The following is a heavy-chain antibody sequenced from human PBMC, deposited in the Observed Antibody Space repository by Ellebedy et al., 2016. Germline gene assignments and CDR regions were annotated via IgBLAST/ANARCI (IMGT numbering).Heavy chain of an antibody. CDR2: ISAYNGNT. CDR1: GYTFTSYG. CDR3: ARVGPFYYYYYMDV. Sequence: ASVKVSCXASGYTFTSYGISWVRQAPGQGLEWMGWISAYNGNTNYAQKLQGRVTMTTDTSTSTAYMELRSLRSDDTAVYYCARVGPFYYYYYMDVWGKGTTVTVSS. J-gene: IGHJ6*03. V-gene: IGHV1-18*01.